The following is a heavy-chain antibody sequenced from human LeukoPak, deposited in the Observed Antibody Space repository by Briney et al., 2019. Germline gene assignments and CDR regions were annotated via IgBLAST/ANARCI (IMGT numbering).Heavy chain of an antibody. CDR3: ARDLGGYPFFMDV. J-gene: IGHJ6*03. CDR2: IYYSGST. V-gene: IGHV4-39*07. CDR1: GGSISSSSYY. Sequence: SETLSLTCTVSGGSISSSSYYWGWIRQPPGKGLEWIGSIYYSGSTYYNPSLKSRVTISVDTSKNQFSLKLSSVTAADTAVYFCARDLGGYPFFMDVWGRGTTVIVSS. D-gene: IGHD2-15*01.